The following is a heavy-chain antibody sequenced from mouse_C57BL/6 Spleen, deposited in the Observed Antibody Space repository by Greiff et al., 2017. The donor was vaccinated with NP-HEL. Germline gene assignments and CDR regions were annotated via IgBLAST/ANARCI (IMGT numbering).Heavy chain of an antibody. J-gene: IGHJ2*01. CDR3: ASQRGTGTDFDY. V-gene: IGHV1-50*01. Sequence: QVQLQQSGAELVKPGASVKLSCKASGYTFTSYWMQWVKQRPGQGLEWIGEIDPSDSYTNYNQKFKGKATLTVDTSSSTAYMQLSSLTSEDSAVYYCASQRGTGTDFDYWGQGTTLTVSS. CDR2: IDPSDSYT. D-gene: IGHD4-1*01. CDR1: GYTFTSYW.